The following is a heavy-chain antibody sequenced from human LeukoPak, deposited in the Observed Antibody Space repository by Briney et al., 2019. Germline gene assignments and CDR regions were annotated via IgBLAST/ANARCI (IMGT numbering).Heavy chain of an antibody. D-gene: IGHD2-15*01. CDR3: AKLPDKDIVVVVAATAYYYYMDV. CDR2: ISSSSSYI. J-gene: IGHJ6*03. V-gene: IGHV3-21*01. CDR1: GFTFSSYS. Sequence: GGSLRLSCAASGFTFSSYSMNWVRQAPGKGLEWVSSISSSSSYIYYADSVKGRFTISRDNAKNPLYLQMNSLRAEDTAVYYCAKLPDKDIVVVVAATAYYYYMDVWGKGARVTVSS.